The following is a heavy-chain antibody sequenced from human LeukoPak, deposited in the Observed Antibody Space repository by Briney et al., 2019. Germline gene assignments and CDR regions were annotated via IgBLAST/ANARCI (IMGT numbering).Heavy chain of an antibody. CDR3: ARGRAAANY. CDR2: ISNSGNT. D-gene: IGHD6-25*01. J-gene: IGHJ4*02. V-gene: IGHV4-59*01. CDR1: SDSFSGYC. Sequence: PSETLSLTCTVSSDSFSGYCWSWIRQFPGKGLEWMGCISNSGNTDYNPSLKSRVTISLDTSKNQFSLKLSSVTAADTAVYYCARGRAAANYWGQGTLVTVSS.